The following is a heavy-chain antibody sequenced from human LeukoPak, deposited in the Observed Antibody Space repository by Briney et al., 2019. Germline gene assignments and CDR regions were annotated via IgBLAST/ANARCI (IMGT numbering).Heavy chain of an antibody. CDR3: AKEGGGYDSSGSDAFDS. Sequence: GGSLRLSCAASGSSFSIYGLHWVRQAPGKGLEWVTFIRYDGSNKYYADSVRGRFTISRENSKNTLYLQMNSLRAEDTAVYYCAKEGGGYDSSGSDAFDSWGQGTMVTVSS. V-gene: IGHV3-30*02. J-gene: IGHJ3*02. CDR2: IRYDGSNK. CDR1: GSSFSIYG. D-gene: IGHD3-22*01.